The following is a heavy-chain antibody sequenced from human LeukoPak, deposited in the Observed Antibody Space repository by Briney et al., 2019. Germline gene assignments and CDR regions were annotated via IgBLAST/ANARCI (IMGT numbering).Heavy chain of an antibody. D-gene: IGHD3-10*01. J-gene: IGHJ4*02. CDR1: GFTFSSYW. CDR3: ANRDDYYGSGSYYNVPFDY. V-gene: IGHV3-7*03. Sequence: GGSLRLSCAASGFTFSSYWMSWVRQAPGKGLEWVASIKQDGSEKYYVDSVKGRFTISRDNSKNTLYLQMNSLRAEDTAVYYCANRDDYYGSGSYYNVPFDYWGQGTLVTVSS. CDR2: IKQDGSEK.